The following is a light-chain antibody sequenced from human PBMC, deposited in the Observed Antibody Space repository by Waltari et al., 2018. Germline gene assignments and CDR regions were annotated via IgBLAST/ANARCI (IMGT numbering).Light chain of an antibody. CDR2: GAA. CDR1: QSVSRSY. CDR3: QQYGSAPRT. J-gene: IGKJ1*01. V-gene: IGKV3-20*01. Sequence: EIVLTQSPGTLSLSPGERATLSCRARQSVSRSYLAWYQQTPGQAPRLLIYGAASMATGNPARFIGSGSGKDFTLTNSRLDSEDFGVYYCQQYGSAPRTFGQGTKVEIK.